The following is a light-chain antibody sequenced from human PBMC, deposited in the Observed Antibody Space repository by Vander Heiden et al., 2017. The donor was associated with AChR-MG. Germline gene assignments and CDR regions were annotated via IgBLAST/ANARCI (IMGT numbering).Light chain of an antibody. CDR3: SSYTSSDTLGV. CDR2: EVS. V-gene: IGLV2-14*01. CDR1: SSDVGNYNY. J-gene: IGLJ3*02. Sequence: QSALTQPVSVSGSPGQSITIPCTGTSSDVGNYNYVSWYQQYPGKAPKLIIYEVSNRPSGVSYRFSGSKSGNTASLTISGLQADDEADYYCSSYTSSDTLGVFGGGTKLTVL.